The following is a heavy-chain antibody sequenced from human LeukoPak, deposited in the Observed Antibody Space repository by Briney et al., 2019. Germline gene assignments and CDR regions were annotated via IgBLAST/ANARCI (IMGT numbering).Heavy chain of an antibody. CDR1: GGSISSYY. D-gene: IGHD4-23*01. V-gene: IGHV4-59*01. CDR3: ARVQAYGGKGYFDY. J-gene: IGHJ4*02. CDR2: IYYSGST. Sequence: SETLSLTCTVSGGSISSYYWSWIRQPPGKGLEWIGYIYYSGSTNYNPSLKSRVTISVDTSKNQFSLKPSSVTAADTAVYYCARVQAYGGKGYFDYWGQGTLVTVSS.